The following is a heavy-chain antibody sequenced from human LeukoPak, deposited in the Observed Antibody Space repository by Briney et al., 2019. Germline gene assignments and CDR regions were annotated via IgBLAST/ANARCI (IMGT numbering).Heavy chain of an antibody. CDR2: ISYDGSNK. J-gene: IGHJ4*02. V-gene: IGHV3-30*04. CDR3: ARADEWLYDY. Sequence: PGRSLRLSCSASGFTFSSYAMHWVRQAPGKGLEWVAVISYDGSNKYYADSVKGRFTISRDNSKNTLYLQMNSLRAEDTAVYYCARADEWLYDYWGQGTLVTVYS. CDR1: GFTFSSYA. D-gene: IGHD3-3*01.